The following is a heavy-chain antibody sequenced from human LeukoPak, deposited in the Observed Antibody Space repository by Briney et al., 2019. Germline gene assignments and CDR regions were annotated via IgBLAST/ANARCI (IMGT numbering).Heavy chain of an antibody. Sequence: PSETLSLTCTVSGDSINSYYWSWIRQPPGKGLEWIGYVYYTGITNYNPSLKSRVTISVAKNQFSPRLTSLTAADTAVYYCARALRQQLVTGWFDPWGQGTLVTVSS. D-gene: IGHD6-13*01. CDR3: ARALRQQLVTGWFDP. CDR1: GDSINSYY. V-gene: IGHV4-59*01. CDR2: VYYTGIT. J-gene: IGHJ5*02.